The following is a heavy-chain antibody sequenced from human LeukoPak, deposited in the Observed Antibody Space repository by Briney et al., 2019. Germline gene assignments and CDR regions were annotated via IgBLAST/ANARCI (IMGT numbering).Heavy chain of an antibody. CDR3: ARGLIGGTFDY. CDR1: DGSFSGYY. J-gene: IGHJ4*02. Sequence: SETLSLTCAVYDGSFSGYYWSWIRQPPGKGLEWIGEINHSGSTNYNPSLKSRVTISVDTSKNQFSLKLSSVTAADTAVYYCARGLIGGTFDYWGQGALVTVSS. V-gene: IGHV4-34*01. D-gene: IGHD3-16*02. CDR2: INHSGST.